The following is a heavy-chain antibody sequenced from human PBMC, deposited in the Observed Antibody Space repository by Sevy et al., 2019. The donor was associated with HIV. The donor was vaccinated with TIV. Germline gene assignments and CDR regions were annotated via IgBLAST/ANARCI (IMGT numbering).Heavy chain of an antibody. J-gene: IGHJ6*02. D-gene: IGHD3-22*01. CDR3: ANGLRIASSDYYYSDDYYHGMDV. Sequence: GGSLRLSCAASGFTFSNFAMHWVRQAPGKGLEWVAVISYDGSNKYYADSVKGRFTISRDNSKNTLYLQMNSLRPEDTAVYYCANGLRIASSDYYYSDDYYHGMDVWGQGTTVTVSS. V-gene: IGHV3-30-3*01. CDR1: GFTFSNFA. CDR2: ISYDGSNK.